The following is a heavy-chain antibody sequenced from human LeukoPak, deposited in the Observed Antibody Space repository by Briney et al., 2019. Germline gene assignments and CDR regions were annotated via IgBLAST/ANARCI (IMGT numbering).Heavy chain of an antibody. D-gene: IGHD1-26*01. CDR1: GFTVSSNY. J-gene: IGHJ4*02. V-gene: IGHV3-48*01. Sequence: PGGSLRLSCAASGFTVSSNYMSWIRQAPGKGLEWVSYISSSSSTIYYADSVKGRFTISRDNAKNSLYLQMNSLRAEDTAVYYCASELSGDVFDYWGQGTLVTVSS. CDR2: ISSSSSTI. CDR3: ASELSGDVFDY.